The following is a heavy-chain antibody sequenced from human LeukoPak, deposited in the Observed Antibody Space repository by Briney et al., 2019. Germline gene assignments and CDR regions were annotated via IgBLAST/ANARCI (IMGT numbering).Heavy chain of an antibody. CDR1: GGSISSYY. D-gene: IGHD3-22*01. Sequence: PSETLSLTCTVSGGSISSYYWSWIRQPAGKGLEWIGRIYTSGSTNYNPSLKSRVTISVDTSKNQFSLKLSSVTAADTAVYYCAKQRDSSGYYYSYCFDYWGQGTLVTVSS. CDR2: IYTSGST. V-gene: IGHV4-4*07. CDR3: AKQRDSSGYYYSYCFDY. J-gene: IGHJ4*02.